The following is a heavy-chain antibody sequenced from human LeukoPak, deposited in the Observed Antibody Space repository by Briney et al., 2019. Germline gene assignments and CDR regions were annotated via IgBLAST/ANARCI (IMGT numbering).Heavy chain of an antibody. J-gene: IGHJ6*03. CDR3: ARRATGYCSGGSCGESYYYYYMDV. V-gene: IGHV4-39*01. D-gene: IGHD2-15*01. CDR1: GGSISSNSYY. CDR2: IYYSGNT. Sequence: TSETLSLTCTVSGGSISSNSYYWGWIRQPPGKGLEWIGSIYYSGNTYYNPSLKSRVTISVDTSKNQFSLKLSSVTAADTAVYYCARRATGYCSGGSCGESYYYYYMDVWGKGTTVTVSS.